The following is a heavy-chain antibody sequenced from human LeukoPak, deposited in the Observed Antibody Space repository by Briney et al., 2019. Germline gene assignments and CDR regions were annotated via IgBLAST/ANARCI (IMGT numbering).Heavy chain of an antibody. Sequence: SVKVSCKASGGTFSSYAISWVRQAPGQGLEWMGRIIPILGIANYAQKFQGRVTITADKSTSTAYMELSSLRSEDTAVYYCARELAGLRHDFWSGYYSGPKNWFDPWGQGTLVTVSS. J-gene: IGHJ5*02. CDR3: ARELAGLRHDFWSGYYSGPKNWFDP. D-gene: IGHD3-3*01. CDR2: IIPILGIA. V-gene: IGHV1-69*04. CDR1: GGTFSSYA.